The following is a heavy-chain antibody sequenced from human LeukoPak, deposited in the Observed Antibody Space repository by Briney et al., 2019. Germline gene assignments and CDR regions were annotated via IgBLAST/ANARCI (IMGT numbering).Heavy chain of an antibody. Sequence: GRSLRLSCAASGFTFSSHALHWVRQAPGKGLEWVAVISYDGSTKYYADSVKGRFTISRDNAKNSLYLQMNSLRAEDTALYYCAKGVWFGEFLDYWGQGTLVTVSS. CDR1: GFTFSSHA. CDR3: AKGVWFGEFLDY. J-gene: IGHJ4*02. CDR2: ISYDGSTK. V-gene: IGHV3-30*04. D-gene: IGHD3-10*01.